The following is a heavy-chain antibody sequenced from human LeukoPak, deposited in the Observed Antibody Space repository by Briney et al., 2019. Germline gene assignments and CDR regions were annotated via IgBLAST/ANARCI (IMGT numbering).Heavy chain of an antibody. V-gene: IGHV4-30-4*08. CDR1: GGSISSGNYY. D-gene: IGHD6-13*01. J-gene: IGHJ4*02. Sequence: SQTLSLTCTVSGGSISSGNYYWSWLRQPPGKGLEWIGHIYYSGSTYYNPSLKSRVAISVDTSKNQFSLKLSSVTAADTAVYYCARDEAAGLYFDYWGQGILVTVSS. CDR2: IYYSGST. CDR3: ARDEAAGLYFDY.